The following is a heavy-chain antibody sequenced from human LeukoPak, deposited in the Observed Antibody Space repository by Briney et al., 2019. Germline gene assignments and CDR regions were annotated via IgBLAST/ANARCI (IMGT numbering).Heavy chain of an antibody. D-gene: IGHD1-7*01. CDR2: IYYSGST. CDR3: ARDRWTGTTSPLFDP. J-gene: IGHJ5*02. Sequence: PSQTLSLTCAVSGGSISSGDYYWSWIRQPPGKGLEWIGYIYYSGSTYYNPSLKSRVTISVDTSKNQFSLKLSSVTAADTAVYYCARDRWTGTTSPLFDPWGQGTLVTVSS. CDR1: GGSISSGDYY. V-gene: IGHV4-30-4*08.